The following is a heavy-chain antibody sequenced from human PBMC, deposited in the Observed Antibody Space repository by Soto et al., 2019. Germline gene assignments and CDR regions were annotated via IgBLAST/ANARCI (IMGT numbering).Heavy chain of an antibody. Sequence: EVKLLESGGGLVRPGGSLRVSCAASGFSFRDYAMTWVRQAPGRGLEWVSGISGKGDNTYYADSVKGWFSISRDNSNNTVYLNMQSLSGEDTAVYYCAKVRLYDSGEYHRDGLDIWGQGTRVTVSS. D-gene: IGHD3-22*01. CDR2: ISGKGDNT. V-gene: IGHV3-23*01. J-gene: IGHJ3*02. CDR3: AKVRLYDSGEYHRDGLDI. CDR1: GFSFRDYA.